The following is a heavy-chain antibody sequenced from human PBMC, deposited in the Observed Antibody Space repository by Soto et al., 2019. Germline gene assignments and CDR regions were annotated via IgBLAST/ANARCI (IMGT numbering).Heavy chain of an antibody. D-gene: IGHD5-12*01. Sequence: SGPTLVNPTQTLTLTCTFSGFSLSTSGMCVSWIRQPPGKALEWLALIDWDDDKYYSTSLKTRLTISKDTSKIQVVLTMTNMDPVDTATYYCARIRSEAVYSGYDSGFGFDYWGQGTLVTVSS. CDR3: ARIRSEAVYSGYDSGFGFDY. J-gene: IGHJ4*02. CDR2: IDWDDDK. V-gene: IGHV2-70*01. CDR1: GFSLSTSGMC.